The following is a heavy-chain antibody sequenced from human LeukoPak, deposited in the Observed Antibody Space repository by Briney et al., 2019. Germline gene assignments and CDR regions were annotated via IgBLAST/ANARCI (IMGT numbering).Heavy chain of an antibody. J-gene: IGHJ6*04. CDR1: GYTFTSYG. D-gene: IGHD3-10*01. V-gene: IGHV1-18*04. CDR2: ISAYNGNT. Sequence: ASVKVSCKASGYTFTSYGISWVRQAPGQELEWMGWISAYNGNTNYAQKPQGRVTMTTDTSTSTAYMELRSLRSDDTAVYYCARAVETYGSGSYRSYYYGMGVWGKGTTVTVSS. CDR3: ARAVETYGSGSYRSYYYGMGV.